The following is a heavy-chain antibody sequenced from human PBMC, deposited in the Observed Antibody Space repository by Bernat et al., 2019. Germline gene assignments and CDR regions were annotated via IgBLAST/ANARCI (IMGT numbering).Heavy chain of an antibody. D-gene: IGHD2-15*01. CDR3: ARGGGHCSGGTCYSGRDAFDI. CDR1: GGSISSSSYY. J-gene: IGHJ3*02. V-gene: IGHV4-39*01. CDR2: IYYSGST. Sequence: QLQLQESGPGLVKSSETLSLTCSVSGGSISSSSYYWGWIRQPPGKGLEWIGSIYYSGSTYYNPSLKSRVTISVDTSKNQFSVKLSSVTATDTAVYYCARGGGHCSGGTCYSGRDAFDIWGQGTMVTVSS.